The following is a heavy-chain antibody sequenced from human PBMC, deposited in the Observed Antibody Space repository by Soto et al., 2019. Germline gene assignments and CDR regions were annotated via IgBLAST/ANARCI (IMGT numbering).Heavy chain of an antibody. J-gene: IGHJ6*02. CDR3: AILGYCSGGSCRYGMDV. CDR2: ISSSSSYI. D-gene: IGHD2-15*01. V-gene: IGHV3-21*01. CDR1: GFTFSSYS. Sequence: EVQLVESGGGLVKPGGSLRLSCAASGFTFSSYSMNWVRQAPGKGLEWVSSISSSSSYIYYADSVKGRFTISRDNAKNSLYLQMNSLRAEDTDVYYCAILGYCSGGSCRYGMDVWGQGTTVTVSS.